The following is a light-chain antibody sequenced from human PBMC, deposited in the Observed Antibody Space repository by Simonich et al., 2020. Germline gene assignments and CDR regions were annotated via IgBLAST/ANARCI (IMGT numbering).Light chain of an antibody. CDR1: QSVLYSSNHKNY. CDR3: QQYYSTPLT. J-gene: IGKJ3*01. V-gene: IGKV4-1*01. Sequence: DIVMTQSPDSLAVSLGERATIHCKSCQSVLYSSNHKNYLGWYQKKPGQPPKRLIYWASTRESGVPDRFSGSGSGTDFTLTISSLQAEDVAVYYCQQYYSTPLTFGPGTKVDIK. CDR2: WAS.